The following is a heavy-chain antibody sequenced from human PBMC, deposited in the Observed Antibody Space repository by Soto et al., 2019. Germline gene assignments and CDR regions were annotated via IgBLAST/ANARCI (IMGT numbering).Heavy chain of an antibody. CDR2: IYYSGST. D-gene: IGHD6-6*01. J-gene: IGHJ5*02. V-gene: IGHV4-59*01. Sequence: SETLSLTCTFSGCSISSYYWSWIRRPPGKGLEWIGYIYYSGSTNYNPSLKSRVTISVDTSKNQFSLKLSSVTAADTAVYYCARALYSSSPWFDPWGQGTLVTVSS. CDR3: ARALYSSSPWFDP. CDR1: GCSISSYY.